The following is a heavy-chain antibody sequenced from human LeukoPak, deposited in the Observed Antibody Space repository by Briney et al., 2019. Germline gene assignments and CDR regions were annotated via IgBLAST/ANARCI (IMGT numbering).Heavy chain of an antibody. CDR3: ARHVVPQGYGGTLPDTFDI. CDR1: GYSISSGYY. V-gene: IGHV4-38-2*01. Sequence: SETLSLTCAVSGYSISSGYYWGWIRQPPGKGLEWIGSIYHSGSTYYNPSLKSRVTISVDTSKNQFSLKLSSVTAADTAVYYCARHVVPQGYGGTLPDTFDIWGQGTMVTVSS. CDR2: IYHSGST. J-gene: IGHJ3*02. D-gene: IGHD4-23*01.